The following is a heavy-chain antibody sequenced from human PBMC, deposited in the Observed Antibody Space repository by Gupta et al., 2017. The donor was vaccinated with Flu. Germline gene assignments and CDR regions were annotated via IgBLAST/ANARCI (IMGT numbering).Heavy chain of an antibody. CDR2: ISSDGGGT. J-gene: IGHJ4*02. V-gene: IGHV3-64*01. D-gene: IGHD2-2*01. Sequence: HWVRQAPGKGLEYVSAISSDGGGTFYANSVKGRFTISRDNSKNTLYLQMGGLRAEDMAVYHCARSFSSTYDYWGQGTLVTVSS. CDR3: ARSFSSTYDY.